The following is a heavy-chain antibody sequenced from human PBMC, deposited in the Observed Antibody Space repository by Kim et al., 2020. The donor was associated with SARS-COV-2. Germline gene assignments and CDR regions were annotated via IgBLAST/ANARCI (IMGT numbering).Heavy chain of an antibody. Sequence: GGSLRLSCAASGFTFGDYAMHWVRQAPGKGLEWVSVISCNSGSIDYADSVKGRFTISRDNAKNSLYLQMNSLRAEDTALYYCAKDRWEPLKNTACYFDLWGRGTLVTVSS. CDR1: GFTFGDYA. CDR2: ISCNSGSI. V-gene: IGHV3-9*01. D-gene: IGHD1-26*01. CDR3: AKDRWEPLKNTACYFDL. J-gene: IGHJ2*01.